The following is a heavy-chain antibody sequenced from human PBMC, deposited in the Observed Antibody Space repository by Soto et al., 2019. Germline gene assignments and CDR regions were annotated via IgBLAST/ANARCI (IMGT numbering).Heavy chain of an antibody. CDR3: ASGINAGVDY. CDR2: MSPNNGDT. CDR1: GYTFTCLD. D-gene: IGHD1-26*01. J-gene: IGHJ4*02. Sequence: QVQLVQYGAEVKEPGASVKVSCKSCGYTFTCLDINWVRHATGQGLEWMGWMSPNNGDTGYAEKFQGRVTMTRDTSISTAYMELSSLRSEDTAVYYCASGINAGVDYWGQGTLVTVSS. V-gene: IGHV1-8*01.